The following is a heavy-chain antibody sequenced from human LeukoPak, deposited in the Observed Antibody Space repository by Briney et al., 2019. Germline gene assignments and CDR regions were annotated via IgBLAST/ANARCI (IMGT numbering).Heavy chain of an antibody. V-gene: IGHV1-24*01. J-gene: IGHJ4*02. D-gene: IGHD3-3*01. CDR2: FDPEEAKM. Sequence: ASVKVSCKVSGNSLSELSIQWVRQAPGKGLECMGGFDPEEAKMVYAQNFQGRVTMTEDSSTQTPYMELSGLTSDDTAVYYCTTRSGDFWSGFVNWGQGTLVTVSS. CDR1: GNSLSELS. CDR3: TTRSGDFWSGFVN.